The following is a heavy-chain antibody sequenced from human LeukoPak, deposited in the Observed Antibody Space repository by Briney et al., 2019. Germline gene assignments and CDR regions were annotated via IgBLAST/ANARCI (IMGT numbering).Heavy chain of an antibody. D-gene: IGHD3-9*01. CDR2: IYTSGST. CDR1: DGSISSYY. J-gene: IGHJ5*02. CDR3: ARQVLTGYRGWFDP. V-gene: IGHV4-4*07. Sequence: SETLSLTCTVSDGSISSYYWSWIRQPAGKGLEWIGRIYTSGSTNYNPSLKSRVTMSVDTSKNQFSLKLSSVTAADTAVYYCARQVLTGYRGWFDPWGQGTLVTVSS.